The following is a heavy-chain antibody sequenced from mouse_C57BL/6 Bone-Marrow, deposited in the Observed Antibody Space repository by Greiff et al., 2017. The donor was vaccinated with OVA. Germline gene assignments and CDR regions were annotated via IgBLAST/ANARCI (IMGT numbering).Heavy chain of an antibody. V-gene: IGHV1-50*01. CDR1: GYTFTSYW. Sequence: QVQLQQPGAELVKPGASVKLSCKASGYTFTSYWMQWVKQRPGQGLEWIGEIDPSDSYTNYNQKFKDKATLTVDTSSSTAYMQLSSLTSEDSAVYYCARYYYGSFDYWGQGTTLTVSS. CDR3: ARYYYGSFDY. J-gene: IGHJ2*01. CDR2: IDPSDSYT. D-gene: IGHD1-1*01.